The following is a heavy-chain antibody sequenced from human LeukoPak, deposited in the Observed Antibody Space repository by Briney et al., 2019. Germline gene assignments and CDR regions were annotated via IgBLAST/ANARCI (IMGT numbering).Heavy chain of an antibody. Sequence: PSETLSLTCTVSRDSITSSDYHWDWIRQPPGKGLEWIGTIYYSGNTYYNPSLDSRATISVDASKNQFSLKLSSVTAADTAVYYCARGSLTGRVVYLDYWGQGTLVTVSS. D-gene: IGHD3-9*01. J-gene: IGHJ4*02. CDR2: IYYSGNT. CDR3: ARGSLTGRVVYLDY. V-gene: IGHV4-39*07. CDR1: RDSITSSDYH.